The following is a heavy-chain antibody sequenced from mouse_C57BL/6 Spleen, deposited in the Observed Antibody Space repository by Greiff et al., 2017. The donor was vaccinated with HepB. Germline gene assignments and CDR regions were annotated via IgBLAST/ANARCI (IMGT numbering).Heavy chain of an antibody. V-gene: IGHV5-17*01. J-gene: IGHJ4*01. CDR3: ARGYYGVYAMDY. CDR1: GFTFSDYG. D-gene: IGHD1-2*01. CDR2: ISSGSSTI. Sequence: EVNLVESGGGLVKPGGSLKLSCAASGFTFSDYGMHWVRQAPEKGLEWVAYISSGSSTIYYADTVKGRFTISRDNAKNTLFLQMTSLRSEDTAMYYCARGYYGVYAMDYWGQGTSVTVSS.